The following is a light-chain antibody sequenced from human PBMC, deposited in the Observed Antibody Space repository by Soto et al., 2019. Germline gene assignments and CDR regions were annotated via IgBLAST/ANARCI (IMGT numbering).Light chain of an antibody. CDR3: QQYGSSSFT. J-gene: IGKJ2*01. V-gene: IGKV3-20*01. Sequence: EIVLTQSPGTLSLSPGEGATLSCRASHSVASTYLAWYQQKPGLAPRLIIYGASNRASGTPDRFSGGGSGTGFTLTISRLEPEDFAVDYWQQYGSSSFTFGQGTKLEIK. CDR1: HSVASTY. CDR2: GAS.